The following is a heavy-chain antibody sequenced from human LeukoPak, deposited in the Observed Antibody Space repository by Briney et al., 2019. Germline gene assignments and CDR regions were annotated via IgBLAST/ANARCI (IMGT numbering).Heavy chain of an antibody. V-gene: IGHV3-66*01. Sequence: GGSLRLSCAASGFTVSSNYMSWVRQAPGKGLEWVSVIYSGGSKYYADSVKGRFTISRDNSENTLYLQMNRLRAEDTAVYYCARGASEGSYSYAFDIWGQGTMVTVSS. D-gene: IGHD1-26*01. CDR1: GFTVSSNY. CDR3: ARGASEGSYSYAFDI. CDR2: IYSGGSK. J-gene: IGHJ3*02.